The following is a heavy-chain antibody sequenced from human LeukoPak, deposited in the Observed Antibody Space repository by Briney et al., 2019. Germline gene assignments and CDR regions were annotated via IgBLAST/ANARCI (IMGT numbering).Heavy chain of an antibody. J-gene: IGHJ4*02. CDR3: ARDSFGLDY. CDR1: GFSFSRYW. Sequence: PGGSLRLSCTASGFSFSRYWMHWVRQDPGMGLVWVARINSDGSSTNYADSVKGRITVSRDNAKNTLYLQMNSLRAEDTAVYYCARDSFGLDYWGQGTLVTVSS. V-gene: IGHV3-74*01. CDR2: INSDGSST. D-gene: IGHD3-16*01.